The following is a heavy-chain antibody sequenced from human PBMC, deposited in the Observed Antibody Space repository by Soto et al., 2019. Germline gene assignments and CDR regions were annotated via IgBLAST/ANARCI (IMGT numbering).Heavy chain of an antibody. J-gene: IGHJ6*02. V-gene: IGHV3-23*01. CDR1: GFTFSSYA. CDR3: AKDIYEVWSGPNPTYRMDV. CDR2: ISGSGGST. D-gene: IGHD3-3*01. Sequence: GGSLRLSCAASGFTFSSYAMSWVRQAPGKGLEWVSAISGSGGSTYYADSVKGRFTISRDNSKNTLYLQMNSLRAEDTAVYYCAKDIYEVWSGPNPTYRMDVWGQGITVNVSS.